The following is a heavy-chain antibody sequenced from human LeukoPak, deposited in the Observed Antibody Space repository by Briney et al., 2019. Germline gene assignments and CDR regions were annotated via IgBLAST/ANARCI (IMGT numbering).Heavy chain of an antibody. CDR2: IIPIFGTA. CDR1: GGTFSSYA. V-gene: IGHV1-69*06. J-gene: IGHJ4*02. CDR3: ARDGNDYGDYAIDY. Sequence: SVKVSCKASGGTFSSYAISWVQQAPGQGLEWMGGIIPIFGTANYAQKFQGRVTITADKSTSTAYMELSSLRSEDTAVYYCARDGNDYGDYAIDYWGQGTLVTVSS. D-gene: IGHD4-17*01.